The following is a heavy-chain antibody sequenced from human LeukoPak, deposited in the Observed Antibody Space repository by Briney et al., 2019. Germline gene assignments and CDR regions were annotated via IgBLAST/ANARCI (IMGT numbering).Heavy chain of an antibody. Sequence: PGGSLRLSCAASGFTFSSYAMSWVRQAPGKGLEWVSSISSSSSYIYYADSVKGRFTISRDNAKNSLYLQMNSLRAEDTAVYYCARVSGGYSYGPVDYWGQGTLVTVSS. V-gene: IGHV3-21*01. CDR1: GFTFSSYA. D-gene: IGHD5-18*01. CDR3: ARVSGGYSYGPVDY. J-gene: IGHJ4*02. CDR2: ISSSSSYI.